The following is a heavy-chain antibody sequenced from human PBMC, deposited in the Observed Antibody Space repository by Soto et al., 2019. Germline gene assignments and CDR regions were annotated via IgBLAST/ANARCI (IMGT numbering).Heavy chain of an antibody. Sequence: NPGGSLRLSCAASGFTFSSYSMNWVRQAPGKGLEWVSSISSSSSYIYYADSVKGRFTISRDNAKNSLYLQMNSLRAEDTAVYYCASLTYYYDSSGSYWGQGTLVTVSS. V-gene: IGHV3-21*01. J-gene: IGHJ4*02. CDR1: GFTFSSYS. D-gene: IGHD3-22*01. CDR3: ASLTYYYDSSGSY. CDR2: ISSSSSYI.